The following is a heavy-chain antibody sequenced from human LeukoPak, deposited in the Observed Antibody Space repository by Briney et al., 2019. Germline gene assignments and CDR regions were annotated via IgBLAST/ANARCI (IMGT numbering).Heavy chain of an antibody. CDR2: IYHSGST. Sequence: SETLSLTCAVSGYSISSGYYWGWIRQPPGEGLEWIGSIYHSGSTYYNPSLKSRVTISVDTSKNQFSLKLSPVTAADTAVYYCARAPDMVRGVSLEFDPWGQGTLVTVSS. D-gene: IGHD3-10*01. CDR3: ARAPDMVRGVSLEFDP. J-gene: IGHJ5*02. V-gene: IGHV4-38-2*01. CDR1: GYSISSGYY.